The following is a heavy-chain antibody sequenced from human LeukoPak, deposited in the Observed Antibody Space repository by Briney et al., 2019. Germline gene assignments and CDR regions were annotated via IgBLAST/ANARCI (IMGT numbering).Heavy chain of an antibody. D-gene: IGHD4-17*01. Sequence: SETLSLTCAVYGGSFSGYYWSWIRQPPGKGLEWIGEINHSGSTNYNPSLKSRVTTSVDTSKNQFSLKLSSVTAADTAVYYCARGRTVKVRFGWFDPWGQGTLVTVSS. CDR3: ARGRTVKVRFGWFDP. V-gene: IGHV4-34*01. CDR1: GGSFSGYY. J-gene: IGHJ5*02. CDR2: INHSGST.